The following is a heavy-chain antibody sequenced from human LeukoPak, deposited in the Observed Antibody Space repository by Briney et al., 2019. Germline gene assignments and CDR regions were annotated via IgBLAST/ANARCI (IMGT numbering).Heavy chain of an antibody. D-gene: IGHD3-9*01. Sequence: PGGSLRLSCAASGFIFSSYAMSWVRQAPGMGLEWVSTISGSGGSSTYYADSVRGRFTISRDNSKNTLYLQMYSLRAEDTAVYYCAKSPNYDIVTGYPYYFDYWGQGALVTVSS. CDR1: GFIFSSYA. V-gene: IGHV3-23*01. CDR2: ISGSGGSST. J-gene: IGHJ4*02. CDR3: AKSPNYDIVTGYPYYFDY.